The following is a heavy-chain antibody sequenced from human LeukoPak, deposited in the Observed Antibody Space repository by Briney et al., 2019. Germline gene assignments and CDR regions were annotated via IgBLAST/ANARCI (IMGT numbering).Heavy chain of an antibody. J-gene: IGHJ4*02. Sequence: SVKVSCKASGGTFRSYAINWVRQAPGKGLEWMGGIIPMINTPKYGQRFQGRVTISADVSSSTGYMEVSSLRSEATAVYFCAIFQGTYGDNDNDVWGQGTLVTASS. CDR2: IIPMINTP. CDR1: GGTFRSYA. V-gene: IGHV1-69*13. CDR3: AIFQGTYGDNDNDV. D-gene: IGHD4-17*01.